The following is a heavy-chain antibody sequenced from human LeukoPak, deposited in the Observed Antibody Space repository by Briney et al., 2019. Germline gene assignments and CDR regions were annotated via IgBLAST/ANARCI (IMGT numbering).Heavy chain of an antibody. CDR2: ISSSGSTI. CDR1: GFTFSSYE. V-gene: IGHV3-48*03. D-gene: IGHD3-10*01. J-gene: IGHJ4*02. Sequence: PGGSLRLSCAASGFTFSSYEMNWVRQAPGKGLEWVSYISSSGSTIYYADSVKGRFTISRDSAKNSLYLQMNSLRAEDTAVYYCARAPVYYHGSGRRYYWGQGTLVTVSS. CDR3: ARAPVYYHGSGRRYY.